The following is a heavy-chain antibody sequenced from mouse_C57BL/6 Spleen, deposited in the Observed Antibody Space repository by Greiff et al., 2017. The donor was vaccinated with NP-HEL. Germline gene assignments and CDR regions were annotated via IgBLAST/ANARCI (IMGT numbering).Heavy chain of an antibody. CDR3: ARWGYEYDRWDYCDY. CDR1: GYTFTDHT. Sequence: VQLQQSDAELVKPGASVKISCKVSGYTFTDHTIHWMKQRPEQGLEWIGYIYPRDGSTKYNEKFKGKATLTADKSSSTAYMQLNSLTSEDSAVYFCARWGYEYDRWDYCDYWGQGTTLTVSA. V-gene: IGHV1-78*01. J-gene: IGHJ2*01. D-gene: IGHD2-4*01. CDR2: IYPRDGST.